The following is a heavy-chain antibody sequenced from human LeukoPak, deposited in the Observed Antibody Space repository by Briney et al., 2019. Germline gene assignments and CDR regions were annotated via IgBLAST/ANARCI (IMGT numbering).Heavy chain of an antibody. Sequence: GGSLRLSCAASGFTFSTDVMSWVRQAPGKGLEWVSVIYSGGSTYYADSVKGRFTISRDNSKNTLYLQMNSLRAEDTAVYYCSIAVAGPLDYWGQGTLVTVSS. J-gene: IGHJ4*02. CDR1: GFTFSTDV. CDR2: IYSGGST. CDR3: SIAVAGPLDY. V-gene: IGHV3-53*01. D-gene: IGHD6-19*01.